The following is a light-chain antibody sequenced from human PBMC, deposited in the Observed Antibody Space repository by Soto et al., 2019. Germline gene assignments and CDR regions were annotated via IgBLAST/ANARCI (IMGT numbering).Light chain of an antibody. CDR1: SSDVGGYNY. CDR2: EVS. J-gene: IGLJ3*02. V-gene: IGLV2-14*01. CDR3: SSCTSSNTWV. Sequence: QSALTRPASVSGSPGQSIAISCTGTSSDVGGYNYVSWYQQHPGKAPKLMIYEVSNRPSGVSNRFSGSKSGNTASLTISGLQAEDEADYYCSSCTSSNTWVFGGGTKLTVL.